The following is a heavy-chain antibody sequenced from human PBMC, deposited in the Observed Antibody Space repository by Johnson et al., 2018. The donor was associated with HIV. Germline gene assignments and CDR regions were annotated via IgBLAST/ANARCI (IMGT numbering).Heavy chain of an antibody. Sequence: QVQLVESGGGVVQPGRSLRLSCAASGFTFSNYAIHWVRQAPGKGLEWVAVISYDGSNKYYADSVKGRLTISRDNSKSTLYLQMSSLRVEDTAMYYCARDGESQQLPLGDAFDVWGQGTMVTVSS. D-gene: IGHD6-13*01. CDR2: ISYDGSNK. CDR3: ARDGESQQLPLGDAFDV. J-gene: IGHJ3*01. V-gene: IGHV3-30-3*01. CDR1: GFTFSNYA.